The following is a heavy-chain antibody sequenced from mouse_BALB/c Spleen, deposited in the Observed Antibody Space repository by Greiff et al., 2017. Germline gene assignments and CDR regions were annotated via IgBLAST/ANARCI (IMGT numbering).Heavy chain of an antibody. D-gene: IGHD4-1*01. Sequence: QVQLKESGPGLVQPSQSLSITCTVSGFSLTSYGVHWVRQSPGKGLEWLGVIWSGGSTDYNAAFISRLSISKDNSKRQVFFKMNSLQADDTAIYYCARNGGGTGGAMDDWGQGTSVTVSS. CDR2: IWSGGST. CDR1: GFSLTSYG. CDR3: ARNGGGTGGAMDD. J-gene: IGHJ4*01. V-gene: IGHV2-4-1*01.